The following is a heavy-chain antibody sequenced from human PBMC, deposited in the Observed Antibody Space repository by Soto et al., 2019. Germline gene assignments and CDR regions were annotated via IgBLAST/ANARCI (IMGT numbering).Heavy chain of an antibody. V-gene: IGHV4-31*03. D-gene: IGHD3-10*01. CDR2: IYYSGST. Sequence: KTSETLSLTCTVSGGSISSGGYYWSWIRQHPGKGLEWIGYIYYSGSTYCNPSLKSRVTISVDTSKNQFSLKLSSVTAADTAVYYCARGAPLPYYYGSGTYLPNWFDPWGQGTLVTVSS. CDR1: GGSISSGGYY. J-gene: IGHJ5*02. CDR3: ARGAPLPYYYGSGTYLPNWFDP.